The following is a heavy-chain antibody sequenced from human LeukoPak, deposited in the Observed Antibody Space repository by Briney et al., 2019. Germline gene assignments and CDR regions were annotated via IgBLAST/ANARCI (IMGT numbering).Heavy chain of an antibody. CDR2: INSDGSST. D-gene: IGHD3-22*01. Sequence: GGSLRLSCAASGFTFSSYWMHWVRQAPGKGLVWVSRINSDGSSTSYADSVKGRFTISRDNAKNTLYLQMNSLRAEDTAVYYCTRDSYDSINWFDPWGQGTLVTVSS. V-gene: IGHV3-74*01. CDR1: GFTFSSYW. CDR3: TRDSYDSINWFDP. J-gene: IGHJ5*02.